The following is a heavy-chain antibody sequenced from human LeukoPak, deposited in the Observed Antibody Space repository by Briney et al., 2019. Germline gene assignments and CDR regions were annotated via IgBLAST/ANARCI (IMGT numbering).Heavy chain of an antibody. Sequence: GASVKVSCKVSGHSLAELAMHWVRQAPGKGLEWVGGFDPEEGETFYVQEVLGRVSMTEDTSTDTAYMELSSLTSEDTAVYYCAILPLTVVTPLDVWGQGTTVAVSS. V-gene: IGHV1-24*01. D-gene: IGHD4-23*01. CDR3: AILPLTVVTPLDV. CDR2: FDPEEGET. CDR1: GHSLAELA. J-gene: IGHJ6*02.